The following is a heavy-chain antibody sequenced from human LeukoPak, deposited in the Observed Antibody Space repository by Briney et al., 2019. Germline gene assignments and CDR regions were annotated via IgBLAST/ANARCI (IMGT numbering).Heavy chain of an antibody. CDR2: IYYTGNT. CDR3: VRQGNGYCTSDNCLFSFDF. CDR1: GDSISTSSYF. V-gene: IGHV4-39*01. D-gene: IGHD2-2*03. Sequence: SETLSLTCTVSGDSISTSSYFWAWIRQSPGKGLQWIASIYYTGNTYYNPSFQSRVSISEDTSKNQFSLWLSSVTAADTAVYYCVRQGNGYCTSDNCLFSFDFWGQGSLVTVSS. J-gene: IGHJ4*02.